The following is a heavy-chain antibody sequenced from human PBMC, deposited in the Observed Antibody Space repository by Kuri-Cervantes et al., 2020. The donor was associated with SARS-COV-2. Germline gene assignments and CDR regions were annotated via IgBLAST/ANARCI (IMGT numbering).Heavy chain of an antibody. Sequence: GTLKISCTVSGGSISSSSYYWGRIRQPPGKGLEWIGHIYTSGSTNYNPSLKSRVSISADTSKNQFSLKLSSVTAADTAVYYCARMSYTGWYYFDYWGQGTLVTVSS. V-gene: IGHV4-61*05. J-gene: IGHJ4*02. CDR1: GGSISSSSYY. CDR3: ARMSYTGWYYFDY. D-gene: IGHD6-19*01. CDR2: IYTSGST.